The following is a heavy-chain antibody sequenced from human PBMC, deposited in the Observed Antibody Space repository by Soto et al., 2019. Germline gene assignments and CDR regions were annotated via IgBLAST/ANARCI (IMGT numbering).Heavy chain of an antibody. CDR1: GFTFDDYT. Sequence: GGSLRLSCAASGFTFDDYTMHWVRQAPGKGLEWVSLISWDGGSTYYADSVKGRFTISRDNGKNSLYLQMNSLRTEDTALYYCAKDRGDQKPGTVFDYWGQGTLVTVSS. CDR3: AKDRGDQKPGTVFDY. J-gene: IGHJ4*02. CDR2: ISWDGGST. V-gene: IGHV3-43*01. D-gene: IGHD1-1*01.